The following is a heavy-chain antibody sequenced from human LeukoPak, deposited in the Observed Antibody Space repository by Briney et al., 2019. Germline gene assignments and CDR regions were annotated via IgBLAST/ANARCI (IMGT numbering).Heavy chain of an antibody. D-gene: IGHD5-18*01. V-gene: IGHV3-48*01. J-gene: IGHJ4*02. Sequence: GGSLRLSCAASGFTFRNYNMNWVRQAPGKGLEWISYISSDSTTIYYADSVKSRFTISRDNAKNSLYLQMNSLRAEDTAVYYCARAHTAMVPIDYWGQGTLVTVSS. CDR1: GFTFRNYN. CDR3: ARAHTAMVPIDY. CDR2: ISSDSTTI.